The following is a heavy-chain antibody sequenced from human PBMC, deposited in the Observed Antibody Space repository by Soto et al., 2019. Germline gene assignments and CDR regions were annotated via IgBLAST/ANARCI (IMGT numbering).Heavy chain of an antibody. V-gene: IGHV5-51*01. D-gene: IGHD3-22*01. J-gene: IGHJ3*02. CDR1: GYSFTSYW. CDR2: IYPGDSDT. Sequence: ESLKISCKGSGYSFTSYWIGWVRQMPGKGLEWMGIIYPGDSDTRYSPSFQGQVTISADKSISTAYLQWSSLKASDTAMYYCARHADYDSSGYYYVGGDAFDIWGQGTMVTVSS. CDR3: ARHADYDSSGYYYVGGDAFDI.